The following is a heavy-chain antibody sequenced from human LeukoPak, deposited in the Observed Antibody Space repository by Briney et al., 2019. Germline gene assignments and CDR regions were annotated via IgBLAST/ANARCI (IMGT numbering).Heavy chain of an antibody. CDR3: ARWVYALDV. V-gene: IGHV4-59*11. J-gene: IGHJ6*04. CDR2: IYYSEST. D-gene: IGHD2-8*01. Sequence: PSETLSLTCTVSGGSISSHYWSWIRQPPGKGLEWIGYIYYSESTNYNPSLKSRVTISVDTSKNQFSLKLSSVTAADTAVYYCARWVYALDVWGKGTTVTVSS. CDR1: GGSISSHY.